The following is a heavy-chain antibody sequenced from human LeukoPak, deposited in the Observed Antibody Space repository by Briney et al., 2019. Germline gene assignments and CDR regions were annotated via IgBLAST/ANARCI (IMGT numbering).Heavy chain of an antibody. Sequence: KPSETLSLTCTVSGGSISSSSYYWGWIRQPPGKGLEWIGSIYYSGSTYYNPSLKSRVTISVDTSKNQFSLKLSSVTAADTAVYYCASVYYDILTGYYNPDYWGQGTLVTVSS. CDR2: IYYSGST. D-gene: IGHD3-9*01. CDR3: ASVYYDILTGYYNPDY. V-gene: IGHV4-39*07. J-gene: IGHJ4*02. CDR1: GGSISSSSYY.